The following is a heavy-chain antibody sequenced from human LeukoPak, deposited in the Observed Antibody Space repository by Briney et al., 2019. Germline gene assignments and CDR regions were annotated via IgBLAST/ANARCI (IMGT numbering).Heavy chain of an antibody. J-gene: IGHJ3*02. V-gene: IGHV3-15*01. D-gene: IGHD1-26*01. CDR3: TTIKVGANPPDAFDI. Sequence: TGGSLRLSCTASGFTFSNAWMSWVRQAPGKGLEWVGRIKSKTDGGTTDYAAPVKGRFTISRDDSKNTLYLQMNSLKTEDTAVYYCTTIKVGANPPDAFDIWGQGTMVTVSS. CDR2: IKSKTDGGTT. CDR1: GFTFSNAW.